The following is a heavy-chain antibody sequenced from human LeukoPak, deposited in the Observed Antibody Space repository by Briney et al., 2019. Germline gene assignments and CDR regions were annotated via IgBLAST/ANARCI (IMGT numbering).Heavy chain of an antibody. CDR3: AREYSSGWYVSWFDP. CDR1: GYTFTSYG. Sequence: ASVKVSCKASGYTFTSYGISWVRQAPGQGLEWMGWISAYNGNTNYAQKLQGRVTMTTDTSTSTAYMELSSLRSEDTAVYYCAREYSSGWYVSWFDPWGQGTLVTVSS. D-gene: IGHD6-19*01. V-gene: IGHV1-18*01. CDR2: ISAYNGNT. J-gene: IGHJ5*02.